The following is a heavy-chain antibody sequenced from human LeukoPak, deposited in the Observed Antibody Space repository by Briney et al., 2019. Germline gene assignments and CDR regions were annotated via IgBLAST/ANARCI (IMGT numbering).Heavy chain of an antibody. CDR3: AKGGPQFFDY. D-gene: IGHD5-24*01. CDR2: ISGSGGST. V-gene: IGHV3-23*01. CDR1: RFTFSSSA. Sequence: GGSLRLSCTASRFTFSSSAMSWVRQAPGKGLEWVSTISGSGGSTYSTDSVKGRFTISRDNSKSTLYLQMNSLRVEDTAIYYCAKGGPQFFDYWGQGTLVTVSS. J-gene: IGHJ4*02.